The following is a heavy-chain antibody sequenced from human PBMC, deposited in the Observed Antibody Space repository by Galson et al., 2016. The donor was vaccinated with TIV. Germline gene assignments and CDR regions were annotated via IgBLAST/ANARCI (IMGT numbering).Heavy chain of an antibody. CDR3: VTDRRDGHNHRAFDS. J-gene: IGHJ4*02. Sequence: SLRLSCAASGFTFSSYWMSWVRQAPGKGLEWVANIKQDGSVKYYVDSVKGRFTISRDNAKNSLFLQMNNVGAGDTAIYYCVTDRRDGHNHRAFDSWGQGTLVTVSS. CDR1: GFTFSSYW. CDR2: IKQDGSVK. D-gene: IGHD5-24*01. V-gene: IGHV3-7*01.